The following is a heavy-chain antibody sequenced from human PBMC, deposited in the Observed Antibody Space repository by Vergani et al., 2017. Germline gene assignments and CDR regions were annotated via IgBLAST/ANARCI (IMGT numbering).Heavy chain of an antibody. J-gene: IGHJ3*02. CDR1: GYTFTGYY. D-gene: IGHD1-26*01. Sequence: QVQLVQSGAEVKKPGASVKVSCKASGYTFTGYYMHWVRQAPGQGLEWMGWINPNSGGTNYAQKFPGRVTMTRDTSISTAYMELSRLRSDDTAVYYCARDQAWELQDDDAFDIWGQGTMVTVSS. CDR3: ARDQAWELQDDDAFDI. V-gene: IGHV1-2*02. CDR2: INPNSGGT.